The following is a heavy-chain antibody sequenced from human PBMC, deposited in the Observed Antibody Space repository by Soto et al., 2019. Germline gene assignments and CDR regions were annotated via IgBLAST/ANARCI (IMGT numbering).Heavy chain of an antibody. CDR2: IYPGDSDA. Sequence: PGESLKISCKGSGYTFSGYWIGWVRQMSGKGLEWMGIIYPGDSDARYSPSFQGRFTISRDNSKDTLYLQMNSLRVEDTAIYYCAIRGNGDLLRRYWGQGALVTVSS. CDR3: AIRGNGDLLRRY. J-gene: IGHJ4*02. V-gene: IGHV5-51*01. D-gene: IGHD4-17*01. CDR1: GYTFSGYW.